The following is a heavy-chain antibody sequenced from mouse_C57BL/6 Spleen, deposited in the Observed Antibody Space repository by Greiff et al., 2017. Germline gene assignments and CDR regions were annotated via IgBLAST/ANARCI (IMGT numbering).Heavy chain of an antibody. Sequence: QVQLQQPGAELVRPGTSVKLSCKASGYTFTSYWMHWVKQRPGQGLEWIGVIDPSDSYTNYNQKFKGKATLTVDTSSSTAYMQLSSLTSEDAAVYYCASPNWDFDYWGQGTTRTVSS. CDR1: GYTFTSYW. CDR2: IDPSDSYT. D-gene: IGHD4-1*01. CDR3: ASPNWDFDY. J-gene: IGHJ2*01. V-gene: IGHV1-59*01.